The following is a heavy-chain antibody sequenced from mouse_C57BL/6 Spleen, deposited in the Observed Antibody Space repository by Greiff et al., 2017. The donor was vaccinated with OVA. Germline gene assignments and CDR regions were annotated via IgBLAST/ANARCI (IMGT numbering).Heavy chain of an antibody. CDR3: ARGGWRFAYFAY. V-gene: IGHV1-53*01. CDR2: INPSNGGT. CDR1: GYTFTSYW. J-gene: IGHJ3*01. Sequence: VQLQQSGTELVKPGASVKLSCKASGYTFTSYWMHWVKQRPGQGLEWIGNINPSNGGTNYNEKFKSKATLTVDKSSSTAYMQLSSLTSEDSAVYYCARGGWRFAYFAYWGQGTLVTVSA.